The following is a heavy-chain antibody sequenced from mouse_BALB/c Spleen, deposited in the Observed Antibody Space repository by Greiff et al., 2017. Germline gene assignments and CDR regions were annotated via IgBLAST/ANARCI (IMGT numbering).Heavy chain of an antibody. CDR2: ISSGGSYT. CDR3: ARRVEGYAMDY. CDR1: GFTFSSYA. Sequence: EVKSVESGGGLVKPGGSLKLSCAASGFTFSSYAMSWVRQTPEKRLEWVATISSGGSYTYYPDSVKGRFTISRDNAKNTLYLQMSSLRSEDTAMYYCARRVEGYAMDYWGQGTSVTVSS. V-gene: IGHV5-9-3*01. D-gene: IGHD1-3*01. J-gene: IGHJ4*01.